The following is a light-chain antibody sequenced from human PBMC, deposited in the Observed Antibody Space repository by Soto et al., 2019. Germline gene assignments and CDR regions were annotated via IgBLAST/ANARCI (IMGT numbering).Light chain of an antibody. V-gene: IGLV2-14*01. CDR3: SSFSSTSTPYV. CDR1: SSDVGTHNS. CDR2: EVT. Sequence: QSVLTQPASVSGSPGQSITISCTGTSSDVGTHNSVSWYQHHPGKAPKLMIYEVTKRPSGVSNRFSGSKSGNTASLNISGLQTEDEADYHGSSFSSTSTPYVFGTGTKLTVL. J-gene: IGLJ1*01.